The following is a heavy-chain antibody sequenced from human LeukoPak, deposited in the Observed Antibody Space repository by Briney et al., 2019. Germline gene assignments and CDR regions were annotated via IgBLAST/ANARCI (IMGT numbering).Heavy chain of an antibody. D-gene: IGHD4-17*01. V-gene: IGHV3-23*01. CDR2: IRGGGGSV. CDR3: ARDPNGDYIGAFDM. CDR1: GLTFSAYA. J-gene: IGHJ3*02. Sequence: PGGSLRLSCTASGLTFSAYAMMWVRQAPGKGPEWVSAIRGGGGSVFYADSVKGWFTISRDNSRYTLFLQMNSLRAEDTAVYYCARDPNGDYIGAFDMWGPGTMVTVSS.